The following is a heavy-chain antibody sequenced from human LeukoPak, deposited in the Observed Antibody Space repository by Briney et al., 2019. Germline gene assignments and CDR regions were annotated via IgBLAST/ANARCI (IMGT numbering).Heavy chain of an antibody. J-gene: IGHJ4*02. V-gene: IGHV3-21*01. CDR1: GFTLSSYS. D-gene: IGHD1/OR15-1a*01. CDR2: ISSSSSYI. CDR3: ARARPNKRFDY. Sequence: PGGSLRLSCAASGFTLSSYSMNWVRQAPGKELEWVSSISSSSSYIYYADSVKGRFTISRDNAKNSLYLQMNSLRAEDTAVYYCARARPNKRFDYWGQGTLVTVSS.